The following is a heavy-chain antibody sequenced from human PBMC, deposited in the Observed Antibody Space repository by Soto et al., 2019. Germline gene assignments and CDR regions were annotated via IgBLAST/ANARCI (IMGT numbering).Heavy chain of an antibody. CDR3: ARSALFAKGYYYDSSGYLYY. J-gene: IGHJ4*02. D-gene: IGHD3-22*01. Sequence: ASVKVSCKASGYTFTGYYMHWVRQAPGQGLEWMGWINPNSGGTNYAQKFQGWVTMTRDTSISTAYMELSRLRSDDTAVYYCARSALFAKGYYYDSSGYLYYWGQG. CDR1: GYTFTGYY. V-gene: IGHV1-2*04. CDR2: INPNSGGT.